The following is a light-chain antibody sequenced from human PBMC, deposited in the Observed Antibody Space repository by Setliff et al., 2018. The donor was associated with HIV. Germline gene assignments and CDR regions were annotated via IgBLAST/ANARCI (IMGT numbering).Light chain of an antibody. CDR3: SSFGRNSLFV. Sequence: QSALTQPASVSGSPGQSITVSCTGTSSDVGAYNYVSWYQQHPGKAPKLLIYEVNERPSGVSARFSGFKSGNTASLIISGLQAEDEADYYCSSFGRNSLFVFGSGTKVTVL. CDR1: SSDVGAYNY. V-gene: IGLV2-14*01. CDR2: EVN. J-gene: IGLJ1*01.